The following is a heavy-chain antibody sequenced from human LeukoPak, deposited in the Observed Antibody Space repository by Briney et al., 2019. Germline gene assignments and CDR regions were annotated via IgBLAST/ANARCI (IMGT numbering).Heavy chain of an antibody. J-gene: IGHJ6*02. CDR2: ISAYNGNT. D-gene: IGHD3-10*01. CDR1: GYTFTSYG. CDR3: ARDLVSVSMVRGITNYNYYGMDV. Sequence: GASVKVSCKASGYTFTSYGISWVRQAPGQGLEWMGWISAYNGNTNYAQKLQGRVTMTRDTSTSTAYMELRSLRSDDTAVYYCARDLVSVSMVRGITNYNYYGMDVWGQGTTVTVSS. V-gene: IGHV1-18*01.